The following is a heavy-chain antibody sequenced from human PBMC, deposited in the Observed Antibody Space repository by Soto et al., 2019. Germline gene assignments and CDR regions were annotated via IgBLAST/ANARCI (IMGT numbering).Heavy chain of an antibody. D-gene: IGHD2-2*02. J-gene: IGHJ6*02. CDR3: AKDPGYCSSTSCYIYGMDV. CDR2: ISYDGSNK. CDR1: GFTFSSYG. Sequence: GGSLRLSCAASGFTFSSYGMHWVRQAPGKGLEWVEVISYDGSNKYYADSVKGRFTISGDNSKNTLYLQMNGLRAEDTAVYYCAKDPGYCSSTSCYIYGMDVWGQGTTVTVSS. V-gene: IGHV3-30*18.